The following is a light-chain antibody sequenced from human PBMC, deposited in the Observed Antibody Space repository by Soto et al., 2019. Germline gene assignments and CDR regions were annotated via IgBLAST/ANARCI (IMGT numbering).Light chain of an antibody. Sequence: QSVLTQPASVSGSPGQSITISCTGTSSDVGGYNYVSWYQQHPGKAPKLIIYDVSNRPSGISNRFSGSKSGNTASLTISGLQAEDEADYYCSSYTSRSLYVFRTGTKVTVL. CDR1: SSDVGGYNY. V-gene: IGLV2-14*03. CDR3: SSYTSRSLYV. CDR2: DVS. J-gene: IGLJ1*01.